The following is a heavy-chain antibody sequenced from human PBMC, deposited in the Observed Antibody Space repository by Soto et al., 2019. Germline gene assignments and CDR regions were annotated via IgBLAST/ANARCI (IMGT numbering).Heavy chain of an antibody. V-gene: IGHV3-30*18. Sequence: GGSLRLSCAASGFTFSSYGMHWVRQAPGKGLEWVAVISYDGSNKYYADSVKGRFTISRDNSKNALYLQMNSLRAEDTAVYYCAKDRKGIVVVPAALPDWGQGTLVTVSS. J-gene: IGHJ4*02. CDR3: AKDRKGIVVVPAALPD. CDR1: GFTFSSYG. CDR2: ISYDGSNK. D-gene: IGHD2-2*01.